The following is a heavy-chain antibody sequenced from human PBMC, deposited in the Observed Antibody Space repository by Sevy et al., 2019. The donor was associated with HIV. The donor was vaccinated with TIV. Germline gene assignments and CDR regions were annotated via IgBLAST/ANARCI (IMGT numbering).Heavy chain of an antibody. J-gene: IGHJ4*02. Sequence: GGSLRLSCATSGFHFNYHDMHWVRQAPGKGLEWVSSISSNSKYLYYADSVKGRFTVSRDNARSSLFLQLSDLRAGDTAVYNCARETGAAYYSDTSGFDYWGQGTLVTVSS. D-gene: IGHD3-22*01. CDR2: ISSNSKYL. CDR1: GFHFNYHD. V-gene: IGHV3-21*06. CDR3: ARETGAAYYSDTSGFDY.